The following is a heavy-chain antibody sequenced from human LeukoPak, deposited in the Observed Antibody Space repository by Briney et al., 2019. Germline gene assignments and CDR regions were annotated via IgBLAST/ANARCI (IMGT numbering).Heavy chain of an antibody. D-gene: IGHD4-11*01. CDR1: GGSISSYY. V-gene: IGHV4-59*01. CDR2: IYYSGST. CDR3: ARDPYSNYEFDY. Sequence: SETLSLTCTVSGGSISSYYWSWIRQPPGQGLEWIGYIYYSGSTNYNPSLKSRVTISVDTSKNQFSLKLSSVTAADTAVYYCARDPYSNYEFDYWGQGTLVTVSS. J-gene: IGHJ4*02.